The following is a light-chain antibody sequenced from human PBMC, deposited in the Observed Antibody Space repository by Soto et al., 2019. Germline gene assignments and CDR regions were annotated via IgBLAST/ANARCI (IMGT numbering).Light chain of an antibody. J-gene: IGKJ1*01. V-gene: IGKV1-5*03. CDR3: QHWHDYSWT. CDR1: QSISSW. Sequence: DIPMTQSPSTLSASVGDRVTITCRASQSISSWLAWYKQKPGKAPNLLIYTTSSLETGVPSRFSGSGSGTEFTLTISSLQPDDFSTYYCQHWHDYSWTFGQGTKVEVK. CDR2: TTS.